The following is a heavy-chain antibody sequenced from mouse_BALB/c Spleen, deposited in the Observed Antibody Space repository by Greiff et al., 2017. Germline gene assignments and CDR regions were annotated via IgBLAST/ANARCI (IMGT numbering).Heavy chain of an antibody. CDR1: GFTFSSYA. V-gene: IGHV5-9-4*01. Sequence: EVKLMESGGGLVKPGGSLKLSCAASGFTFSSYAMSWVRQSPEKRLEWVAEISSGGSYTYYPDTVTGRFTISRDNAKNTLYLEMSSLRSEDTAMYYCARDRGRGAWFAYWGQGTLVTVSA. J-gene: IGHJ3*01. CDR2: ISSGGSYT. D-gene: IGHD3-1*01. CDR3: ARDRGRGAWFAY.